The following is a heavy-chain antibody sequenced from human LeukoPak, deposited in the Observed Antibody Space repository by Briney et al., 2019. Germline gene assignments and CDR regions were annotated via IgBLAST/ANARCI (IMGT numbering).Heavy chain of an antibody. J-gene: IGHJ4*02. D-gene: IGHD3-9*01. CDR3: ARSMTSYVFDY. Sequence: ASVKVSCKASGGTFSSYAITWMRQAPGQGLEWIGGIIPIFGTTNYAQNFQGRVTITADESTRTAYMELSSLRSGDTAVYYCARSMTSYVFDYWGQGTLVTVSS. CDR2: IIPIFGTT. CDR1: GGTFSSYA. V-gene: IGHV1-69*01.